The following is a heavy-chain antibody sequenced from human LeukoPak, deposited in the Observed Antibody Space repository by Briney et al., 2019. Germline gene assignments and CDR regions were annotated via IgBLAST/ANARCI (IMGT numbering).Heavy chain of an antibody. Sequence: SGRSLRLSCAASGFTFSSYAMHWVRQAPGKGLEWVAVISYDGSNKYYADSVKGRFTISRDNSKNTLYLQMNSLRAEDTAVYYCAKDLIGYWGQGTLVTVSS. J-gene: IGHJ4*02. CDR1: GFTFSSYA. V-gene: IGHV3-30-3*01. CDR3: AKDLIGY. CDR2: ISYDGSNK.